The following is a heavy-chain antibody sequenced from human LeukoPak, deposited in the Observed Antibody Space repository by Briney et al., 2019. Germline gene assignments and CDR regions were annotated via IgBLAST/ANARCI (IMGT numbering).Heavy chain of an antibody. CDR3: TTETVRGVIRDPYYYYGMDV. CDR1: GFTFSSYA. J-gene: IGHJ6*04. D-gene: IGHD3-10*01. CDR2: IKSKTDGGTT. V-gene: IGHV3-15*01. Sequence: GRSLRLSCAASGFTFSSYAMHWVRQAPGKGLEWVGRIKSKTDGGTTDYAAPVKGRFTISRDDSKNTLYLQMNSLKTEDTAAYYCTTETVRGVIRDPYYYYGMDVWGKGTTVTVSS.